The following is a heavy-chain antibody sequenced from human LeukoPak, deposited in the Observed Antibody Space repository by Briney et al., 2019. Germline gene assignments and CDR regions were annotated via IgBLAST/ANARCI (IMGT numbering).Heavy chain of an antibody. J-gene: IGHJ4*02. Sequence: PGGSLRLSCAASGFTFSSYDMHWVRQATGKGLEWVSAIGTTGDTYYSDSVRGRFTVSRENAKNSLYLQMNSLRAGDTAAYYCASSPSYSSSWYALDSWGQGTLVTVSS. CDR3: ASSPSYSSSWYALDS. D-gene: IGHD6-13*01. CDR1: GFTFSSYD. CDR2: IGTTGDT. V-gene: IGHV3-13*01.